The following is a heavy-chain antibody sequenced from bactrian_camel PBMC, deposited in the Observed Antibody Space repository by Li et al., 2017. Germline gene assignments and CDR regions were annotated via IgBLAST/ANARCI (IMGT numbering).Heavy chain of an antibody. J-gene: IGHJ4*01. V-gene: IGHV3S53*01. CDR2: RDSHGRT. CDR1: TFYYNNWC. D-gene: IGHD5*01. Sequence: QLVESGGGSVEPGGSLILSCSTSTFYYNNWCLGWFRQAPGKSREGLAARDSHGRTSYAESEKGRFTISQDNDKNTLFLRLNNLKPEDSAIYYCAADRCLSLPPEGWDVLIGGDHSAQGTQVTVS.